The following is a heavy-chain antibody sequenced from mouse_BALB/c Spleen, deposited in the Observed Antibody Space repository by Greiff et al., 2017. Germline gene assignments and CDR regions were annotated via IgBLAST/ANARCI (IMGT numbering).Heavy chain of an antibody. CDR2: IRSKSNNYAT. J-gene: IGHJ2*01. CDR1: GFTFNTYA. Sequence: EVKLVESGGGLVQPKGSLKLSCAASGFTFNTYAMNWVRQAPGKGLEWVARIRSKSNNYATYYADSVKDRFTISRDDSQSMLYLQMNNLKTEDTARYYCVRQGGGYWGQGTTLTVSS. V-gene: IGHV10-1*02. CDR3: VRQGGGY.